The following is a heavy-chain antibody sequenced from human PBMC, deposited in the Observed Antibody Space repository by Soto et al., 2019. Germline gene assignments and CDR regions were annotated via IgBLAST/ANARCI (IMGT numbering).Heavy chain of an antibody. J-gene: IGHJ4*02. Sequence: GGSLRLSCAVSGFTFSSYAMGWVRQGPGKGLEWVAVVSIGGSTHYADSVRGRFTISRDNSKNTLSLQMNSLTAEDTAVYFCAKRRGAGGHFDYWGQGALVNVSS. D-gene: IGHD2-15*01. V-gene: IGHV3-23*01. CDR1: GFTFSSYA. CDR2: VSIGGST. CDR3: AKRRGAGGHFDY.